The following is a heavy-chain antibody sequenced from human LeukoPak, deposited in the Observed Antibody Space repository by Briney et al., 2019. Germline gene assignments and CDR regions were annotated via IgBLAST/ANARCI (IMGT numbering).Heavy chain of an antibody. Sequence: PGGSLRLSCAASGFTFSSYWMNWARQAPGKGLEWVASINHNGNVNYYVDSVKGRFTISRDNAKNSLYLQMSNLRAEDTAVYFRARGGGLDVWGQGATVTVS. J-gene: IGHJ6*02. D-gene: IGHD3-16*01. CDR3: ARGGGLDV. CDR2: INHNGNVN. V-gene: IGHV3-7*03. CDR1: GFTFSSYW.